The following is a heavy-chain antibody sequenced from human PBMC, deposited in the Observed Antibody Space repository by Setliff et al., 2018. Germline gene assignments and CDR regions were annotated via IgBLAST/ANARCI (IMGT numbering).Heavy chain of an antibody. Sequence: ASVKVSCKASGYTFTTYGFSWVRQAPGQGLEWMGMISTYTGKTNYAQKFQGRVTMTTDTSAGTGYMEMRSLRSDDTAVYFCARFGGSCSSSSCYASDLWGQGTMVTVSS. CDR1: GYTFTTYG. CDR2: ISTYTGKT. V-gene: IGHV1-18*01. J-gene: IGHJ3*01. CDR3: ARFGGSCSSSSCYASDL. D-gene: IGHD2-2*01.